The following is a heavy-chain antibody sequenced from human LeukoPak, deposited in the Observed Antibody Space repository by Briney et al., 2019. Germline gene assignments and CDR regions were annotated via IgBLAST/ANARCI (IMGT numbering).Heavy chain of an antibody. V-gene: IGHV3-23*01. Sequence: PGGSLRLSCAASGFTFSSYAMSWVRQAPGKGLECVSVISGGAGSTYYADSVKGRFTISRDNSKNTLYLQMNSLRAEDTAVYHCAKDKYNFWSGSNYYYMDVWGKGTTVTVSS. CDR3: AKDKYNFWSGSNYYYMDV. CDR2: ISGGAGST. D-gene: IGHD3-3*01. J-gene: IGHJ6*03. CDR1: GFTFSSYA.